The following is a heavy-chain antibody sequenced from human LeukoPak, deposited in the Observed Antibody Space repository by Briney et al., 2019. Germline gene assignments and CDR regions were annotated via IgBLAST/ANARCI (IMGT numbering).Heavy chain of an antibody. CDR1: GFTFSSYS. CDR2: ISSSSSTI. J-gene: IGHJ1*01. Sequence: GGSLRLSCAASGFTFSSYSMNWARQAPGKGLEWVSYISSSSSTIYYADSVKGRFTISRDNSKNTLYLQMNSLRAEDTAVYYCAKDYVATGAEYFQHWGQGTLVTVSS. V-gene: IGHV3-48*01. D-gene: IGHD1-14*01. CDR3: AKDYVATGAEYFQH.